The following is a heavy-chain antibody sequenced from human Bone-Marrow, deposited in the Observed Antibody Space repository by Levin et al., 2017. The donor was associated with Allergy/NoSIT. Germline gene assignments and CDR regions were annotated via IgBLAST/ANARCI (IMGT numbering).Heavy chain of an antibody. V-gene: IGHV3-15*01. CDR2: IKSKTAGGTA. CDR1: GFSFNSAW. CDR3: TTLEATGITGY. Sequence: GGSLRLSCAASGFSFNSAWMSWVRQAPGKGLEWIGRIKSKTAGGTADYAAPVKGRFTISRDDSKTTLYLQMNSLKTEDTAVYFCTTLEATGITGYWGQGTLVTVSS. D-gene: IGHD1-1*01. J-gene: IGHJ4*02.